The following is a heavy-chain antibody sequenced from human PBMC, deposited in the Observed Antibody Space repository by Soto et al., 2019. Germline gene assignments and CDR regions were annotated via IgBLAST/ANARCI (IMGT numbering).Heavy chain of an antibody. CDR2: INHSGST. CDR1: GGSFSGYY. Sequence: SSETLSLTCAVYGGSFSGYYWSWIRQPPGKGLEWIGEINHSGSTNYNPSLKSRVTISVDTSKNQFSLKLSSVTAADTAVYYCASGGHYGGPSFGYFQHWGQGTLVTVSS. CDR3: ASGGHYGGPSFGYFQH. D-gene: IGHD4-17*01. J-gene: IGHJ1*01. V-gene: IGHV4-34*01.